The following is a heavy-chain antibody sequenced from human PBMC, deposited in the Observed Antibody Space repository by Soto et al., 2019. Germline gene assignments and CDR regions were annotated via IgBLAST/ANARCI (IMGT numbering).Heavy chain of an antibody. CDR1: GGSFSGYY. J-gene: IGHJ4*02. CDR3: ARGFTMVRGVIGTRFDY. Sequence: QVQLQQWGAGLLKPSETLSLTCAVYGGSFSGYYWSWIRQPPGKGLEWIGEINHSGSTNYNPSLKSRVTISVDTSKNQFSLKRSSVTAADTAVYYCARGFTMVRGVIGTRFDYWGQGTLVTVSS. CDR2: INHSGST. D-gene: IGHD3-10*01. V-gene: IGHV4-34*01.